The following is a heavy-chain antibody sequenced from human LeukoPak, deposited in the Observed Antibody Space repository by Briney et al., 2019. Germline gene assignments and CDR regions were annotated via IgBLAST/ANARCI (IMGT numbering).Heavy chain of an antibody. CDR1: GDSVSSNSAT. Sequence: SQTLSLTYAISGDSVSSNSATWTWLRQSPSRGLEWLGRTYYRSRLYNDYAVSVKSRITINPDTSMNQFSLQLDSVILEDTAVYYCAREGGEVRGVLRYWGQGTLVTVSS. V-gene: IGHV6-1*01. CDR2: TYYRSRLYN. J-gene: IGHJ4*02. CDR3: AREGGEVRGVLRY. D-gene: IGHD3-10*01.